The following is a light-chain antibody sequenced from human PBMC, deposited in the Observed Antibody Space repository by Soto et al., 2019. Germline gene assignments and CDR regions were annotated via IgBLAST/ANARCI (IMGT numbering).Light chain of an antibody. J-gene: IGKJ3*01. CDR3: QQSYSSNT. CDR2: WAS. Sequence: DIVMTQSPDSLAVSLGERATISCKSSQSVLSRSNNKNFLAWYQQKPGQPPKLLMYWASTRESGVPDRFSGSGCGTDFPLHIRRLQAEDVAVYYCQQSYSSNTFGPGTKVDIK. V-gene: IGKV4-1*01. CDR1: QSVLSRSNNKNF.